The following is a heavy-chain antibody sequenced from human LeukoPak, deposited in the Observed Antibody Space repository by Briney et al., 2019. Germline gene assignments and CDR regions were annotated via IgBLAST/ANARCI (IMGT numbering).Heavy chain of an antibody. CDR3: AKDSWSTYSGYGSGYFDY. J-gene: IGHJ4*02. CDR2: IRYDGSNK. D-gene: IGHD5-12*01. CDR1: GFTFSSYG. V-gene: IGHV3-30*02. Sequence: GGSLRLSCAASGFTFSSYGMHWVRQAPGKGLEWVAFIRYDGSNKYYADSVKGRFTISRDNSKNTLYLQMNSLRAEDTAVYYCAKDSWSTYSGYGSGYFDYWGQGTLVTVSS.